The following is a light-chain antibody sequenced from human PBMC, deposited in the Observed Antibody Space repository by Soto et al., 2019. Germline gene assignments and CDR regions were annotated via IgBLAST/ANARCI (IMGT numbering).Light chain of an antibody. V-gene: IGLV2-14*01. J-gene: IGLJ1*01. CDR1: SSDVGGYNY. Sequence: QSVLTQPASVSGSPGQSITISCTGTSSDVGGYNYVSWYQQHPGKAPRVMIYEVGNRPSGVSHRFSGSKSGNTASLTISGLQAEDEADYYCSSYTSSSTLNYVFGTGTKLTVL. CDR2: EVG. CDR3: SSYTSSSTLNYV.